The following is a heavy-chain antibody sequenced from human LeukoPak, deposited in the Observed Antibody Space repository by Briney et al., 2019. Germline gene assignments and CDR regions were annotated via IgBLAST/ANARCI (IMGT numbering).Heavy chain of an antibody. CDR2: IIPIFGTA. V-gene: IGHV1-69*05. J-gene: IGHJ4*02. CDR1: GGTFSSYA. CDR3: ARGGRSLMVRGPDGY. Sequence: GASVKVSCKASGGTFSSYAISWVRQAPGQGLEWMGGIIPIFGTANYAQKFQGRVTMTRDTSTSTVYMELSSLRSEDTAVYYCARGGRSLMVRGPDGYWGQGTLVTVSS. D-gene: IGHD3-10*01.